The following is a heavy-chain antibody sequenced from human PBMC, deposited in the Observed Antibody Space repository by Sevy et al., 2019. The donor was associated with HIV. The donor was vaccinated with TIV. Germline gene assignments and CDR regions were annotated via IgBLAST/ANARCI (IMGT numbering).Heavy chain of an antibody. Sequence: GGSLRLSCAASGFTFSSYAMSWVRQAPGKGLEWVSAISGSGGSTYYADSVKGRFTISRDNSKNTLYLQMNSLRAEDTVVYYCAKPAISGSYYAGLVYWGQGTLVTVSS. CDR2: ISGSGGST. D-gene: IGHD1-26*01. CDR1: GFTFSSYA. CDR3: AKPAISGSYYAGLVY. J-gene: IGHJ4*02. V-gene: IGHV3-23*01.